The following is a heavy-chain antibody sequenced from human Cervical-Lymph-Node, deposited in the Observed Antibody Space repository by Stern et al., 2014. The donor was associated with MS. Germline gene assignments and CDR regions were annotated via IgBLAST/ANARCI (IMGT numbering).Heavy chain of an antibody. CDR1: GYTFNTYA. CDR3: ARVHDTYGFGMDV. CDR2: VIPIFGTA. Sequence: QMQLVQSGAEVKKPGSSVKVSCKASGYTFNTYAISWVRQAPGQGLEWMGGVIPIFGTANYAQNFQGRVTSTADESTRTAYMELSSLRSEDTAVYYCARVHDTYGFGMDVWGQGTTVTVSS. D-gene: IGHD4-17*01. J-gene: IGHJ6*02. V-gene: IGHV1-69*01.